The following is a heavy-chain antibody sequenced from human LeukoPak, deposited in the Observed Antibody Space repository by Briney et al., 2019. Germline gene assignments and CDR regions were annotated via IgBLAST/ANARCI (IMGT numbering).Heavy chain of an antibody. CDR1: GFTFSSHS. V-gene: IGHV3-48*01. CDR3: ARDSSSWPLYGMDV. Sequence: GGSLRLSCAASGFTFSSHSMNWVRQAPGKGLEWVSYICSSSSTIYYADSVKGRFTISRDNSKNTLYLQMNSPRAEDTAVYYCARDSSSWPLYGMDVWGQGTTVTVSS. CDR2: ICSSSSTI. D-gene: IGHD6-13*01. J-gene: IGHJ6*02.